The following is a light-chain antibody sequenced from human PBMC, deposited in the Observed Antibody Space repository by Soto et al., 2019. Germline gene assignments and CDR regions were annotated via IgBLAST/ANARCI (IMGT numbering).Light chain of an antibody. J-gene: IGLJ1*01. CDR3: SSYAGSSNV. V-gene: IGLV2-8*01. Sequence: QSVLTQPPSASESPGQSVAISCTGTSSDVGGYNYVSWYQQHPGKAPKLMIYEVNKRPSGVPDRFSGSKSGNTASLTVSGLQAEDEADYYCSSYAGSSNVFGTGTKVTV. CDR1: SSDVGGYNY. CDR2: EVN.